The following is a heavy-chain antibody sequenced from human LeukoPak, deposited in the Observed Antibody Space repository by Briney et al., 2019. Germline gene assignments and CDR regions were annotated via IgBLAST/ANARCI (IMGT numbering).Heavy chain of an antibody. J-gene: IGHJ4*02. CDR1: GFSFSNYA. D-gene: IGHD3-22*01. Sequence: GGSLRLSCEASGFSFSNYAMSWVRQAPGKGLEWVSTVTASARRTYYADSVQGRFTISRDNSNNTLFLQVNSLRADDTAVYHCAKWGFSDRSGANFHSWGQGTLVTVSS. CDR3: AKWGFSDRSGANFHS. V-gene: IGHV3-23*01. CDR2: VTASARRT.